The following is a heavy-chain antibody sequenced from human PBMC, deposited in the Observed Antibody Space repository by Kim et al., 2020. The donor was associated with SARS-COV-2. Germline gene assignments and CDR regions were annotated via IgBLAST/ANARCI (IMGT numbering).Heavy chain of an antibody. CDR2: IRHEGYGGTA. V-gene: IGHV3-49*03. CDR3: TREAGRDSDF. Sequence: GGSLRLSCTTSGFTFGDYAMDWLRQAPGKGLEWVGFIRHEGYGGTAEYAASVKGRFTIARDDSKIIDYLHMNSLGVEDTAVYYCTREAGRDSDFWGQGTLVTVSS. J-gene: IGHJ4*02. CDR1: GFTFGDYA.